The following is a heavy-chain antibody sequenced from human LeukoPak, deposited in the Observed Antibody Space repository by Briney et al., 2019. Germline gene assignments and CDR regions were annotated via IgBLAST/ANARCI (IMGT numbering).Heavy chain of an antibody. Sequence: GRSLRLSCAGSGFTLGGYGMHWFRQTPGKGLEWVAVIAYDGSRAFYADSVKGRFTSSRDNSKNTMSVQMDDLRAEDTAVYYCTRYNNDHFDYWGQGTLVTVSS. CDR2: IAYDGSRA. CDR1: GFTLGGYG. CDR3: TRYNNDHFDY. J-gene: IGHJ4*02. V-gene: IGHV3-33*01. D-gene: IGHD1-14*01.